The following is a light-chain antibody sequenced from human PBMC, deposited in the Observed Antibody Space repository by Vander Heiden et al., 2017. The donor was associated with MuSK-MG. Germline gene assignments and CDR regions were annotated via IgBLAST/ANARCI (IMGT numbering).Light chain of an antibody. V-gene: IGLV2-23*03. CDR2: EGS. J-gene: IGLJ2*01. CDR1: SSDVGSYNL. Sequence: SALAQAGSVAGSPGQAITISWTGTSSDVGSYNLVSWYQQHPGKAPKLMIYEGSKRPSGVSNRFSGSKSGNTASLTISGLQAEDEADYYCCSYAGSSTFDVVFGGGTKLNGL. CDR3: CSYAGSSTFDVV.